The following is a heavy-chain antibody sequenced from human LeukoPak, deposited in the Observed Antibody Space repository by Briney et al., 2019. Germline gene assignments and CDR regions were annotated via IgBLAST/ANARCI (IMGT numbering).Heavy chain of an antibody. D-gene: IGHD3-16*02. CDR3: AIGVGLRWGELSLLFLYYYGMDV. Sequence: SETLSLTCAVYGGSFSGYYRSWIRQPPGKGLEWIGEINHSGSTNYNPSLKSRVTISVDTSKNQFSLKLSSVTAADTAVYYCAIGVGLRWGELSLLFLYYYGMDVWGQGTTVTVSS. V-gene: IGHV4-34*01. J-gene: IGHJ6*02. CDR2: INHSGST. CDR1: GGSFSGYY.